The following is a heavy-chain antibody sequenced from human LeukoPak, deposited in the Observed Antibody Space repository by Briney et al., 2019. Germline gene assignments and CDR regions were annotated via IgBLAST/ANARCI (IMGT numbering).Heavy chain of an antibody. CDR1: GFTFSSYA. V-gene: IGHV3-30-3*01. CDR3: ARTLYSSSWYLIDY. CDR2: ISYDGSNK. J-gene: IGHJ4*02. Sequence: GGSLRLSCAASGFTFSSYAMHWVRQAPGKGLEWVAVISYDGSNKYYADSVKGRFTISRDNSKNTLYLQMNSLRAEDTAVYYCARTLYSSSWYLIDYWGQGTLVTVSS. D-gene: IGHD6-13*01.